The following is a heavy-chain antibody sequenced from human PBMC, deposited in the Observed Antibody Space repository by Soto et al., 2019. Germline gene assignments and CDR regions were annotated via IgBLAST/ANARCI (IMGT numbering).Heavy chain of an antibody. Sequence: QVQLQESGPGLVKPSQTLSLTCTVSGGSISSGDYYWSWIRQPPGKGLEWIGYIYYSGSTYYNPSLKSRVTISVDTSKNQFSLKLRSVTAADTAVYYCARVEMATMIDDAFDIWGQGTMVTVSS. CDR1: GGSISSGDYY. CDR3: ARVEMATMIDDAFDI. V-gene: IGHV4-30-4*01. CDR2: IYYSGST. J-gene: IGHJ3*02. D-gene: IGHD5-12*01.